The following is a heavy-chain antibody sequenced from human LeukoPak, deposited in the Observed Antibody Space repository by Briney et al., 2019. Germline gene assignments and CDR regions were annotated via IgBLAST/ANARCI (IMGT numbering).Heavy chain of an antibody. D-gene: IGHD6-13*01. CDR3: AKGRIGQQLHY. Sequence: GGSLRLSCAASRFTFSSYAMSWVRQAPGKGLEWVSAISDSGGSTYYADSVKGRFTISRDNSKNTLYLQMNSLRAEDTAVYYCAKGRIGQQLHYWGQGTLVTVSS. J-gene: IGHJ4*02. CDR1: RFTFSSYA. CDR2: ISDSGGST. V-gene: IGHV3-23*01.